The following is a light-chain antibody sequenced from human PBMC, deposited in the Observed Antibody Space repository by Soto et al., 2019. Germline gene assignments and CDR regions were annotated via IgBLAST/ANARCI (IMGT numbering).Light chain of an antibody. CDR2: EGS. V-gene: IGLV2-23*01. Sequence: QSVLTQPASVSGSPGQSITISCTGTSSDVGTYNLVSWYQQCPGKAPKLMIYEGSKRPSGVSNRFSGSKSGNTASLTISGLQAEDEADYYCCSYAGSSTNVVFGGGTKLTVL. CDR3: CSYAGSSTNVV. CDR1: SSDVGTYNL. J-gene: IGLJ2*01.